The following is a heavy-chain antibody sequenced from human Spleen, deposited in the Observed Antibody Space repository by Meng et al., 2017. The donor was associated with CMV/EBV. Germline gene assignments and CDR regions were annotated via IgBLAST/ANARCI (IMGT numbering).Heavy chain of an antibody. CDR2: INHSGST. CDR3: ARRRGPKGSGWFDY. Sequence: QGRLPQGVSGLLKPSDTLSLTCRVYGGSFRGYYWGWIRQPPGKGLEWIGEINHSGSTNYNPSLKSRVTISVDTSKNQFSLKLSSVTAADTAVYYCARRRGPKGSGWFDYWGQGTLVTVSS. D-gene: IGHD6-19*01. CDR1: GGSFRGYY. V-gene: IGHV4-34*01. J-gene: IGHJ4*02.